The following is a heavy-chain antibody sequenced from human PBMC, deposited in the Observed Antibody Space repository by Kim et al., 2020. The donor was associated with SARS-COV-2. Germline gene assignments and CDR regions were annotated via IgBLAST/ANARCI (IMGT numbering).Heavy chain of an antibody. CDR1: GYTFTSCA. CDR2: INTNTGNP. Sequence: ASVKVSCKASGYTFTSCAMNWVRQAPGQGLEWMGWINTNTGNPTYAQGFTGRFVFSLDTSVSTAYLQIRSLKAEDTAVYYCARDAFYYDSGSYTSAYLDLWGGDTLVTVSP. V-gene: IGHV7-4-1*02. CDR3: ARDAFYYDSGSYTSAYLDL. D-gene: IGHD3-10*01. J-gene: IGHJ2*01.